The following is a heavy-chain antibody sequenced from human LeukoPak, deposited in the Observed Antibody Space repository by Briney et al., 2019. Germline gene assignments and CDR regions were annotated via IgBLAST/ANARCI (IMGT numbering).Heavy chain of an antibody. CDR3: ARGENIVVVTATKNFDY. D-gene: IGHD2-21*02. CDR2: INHSGST. Sequence: SETLSLTCAVYGGSFSGYYWSWIRQPPGKGLEWIGEINHSGSTNYNPSLKSRVTISVDTSKNQFSLKLSPVTAADTAVYYCARGENIVVVTATKNFDYWGQGTLVTVSS. J-gene: IGHJ4*02. V-gene: IGHV4-34*01. CDR1: GGSFSGYY.